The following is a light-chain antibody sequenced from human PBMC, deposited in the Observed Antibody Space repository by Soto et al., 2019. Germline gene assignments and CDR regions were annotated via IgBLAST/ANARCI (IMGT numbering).Light chain of an antibody. CDR1: QSVSSY. CDR2: DAS. J-gene: IGKJ4*01. V-gene: IGKV3-11*01. Sequence: EIVLTQSPATLSLSPGERATLSCRASQSVSSYLAWYQQKPGRAPRLLIDDASNRATGIPARFSGSGSGTDFTLTISSLEPEDFAVYYCQHRSNWPPSFGGGTKVEIK. CDR3: QHRSNWPPS.